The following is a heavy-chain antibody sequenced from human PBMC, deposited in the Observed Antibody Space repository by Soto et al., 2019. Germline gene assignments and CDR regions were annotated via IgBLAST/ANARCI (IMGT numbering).Heavy chain of an antibody. CDR1: VWRLTRYR. J-gene: IGHJ4*02. CDR3: ARQIYDSDSGPNFQYYFDS. Sequence: VKSSGKGSVWRLTRYRSGSLRQIPGGGLEGMGRIDPSDSYTNYSPSFQGHVTISADKSISTAYLQWSSLRASDTAMYYCARQIYDSDSGPNFQYYFDSCGQGILVTVSS. D-gene: IGHD3-22*01. CDR2: IDPSDSYT. V-gene: IGHV5-10-1*01.